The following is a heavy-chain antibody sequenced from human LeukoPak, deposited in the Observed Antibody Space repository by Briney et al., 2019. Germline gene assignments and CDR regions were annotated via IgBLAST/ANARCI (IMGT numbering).Heavy chain of an antibody. CDR2: IYYSGST. J-gene: IGHJ4*02. CDR3: ARHGGGGGLFDY. D-gene: IGHD4-23*01. CDR1: GGSINNYY. V-gene: IGHV4-59*08. Sequence: KPSETLSLTCTVSGGSINNYYWSWIRQPPGKRLECIGYIYYSGSTNYNPSLKSRVIMSADTSKNQISLKLNSVTAADTAVYYCARHGGGGGLFDYWGQGALVTVSS.